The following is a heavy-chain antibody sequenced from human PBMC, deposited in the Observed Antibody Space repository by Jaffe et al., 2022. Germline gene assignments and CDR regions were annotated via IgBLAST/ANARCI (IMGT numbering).Heavy chain of an antibody. CDR3: ARILGEEYSSSWADEYYYYYYYMDV. CDR1: GGSISSYY. CDR2: IYYSGST. Sequence: QVQLQESGPGLVKPSETLSLTCTVSGGSISSYYWSWIRQPPGKGLEWIGYIYYSGSTNYNPSLKSRVTISVDTSKNQFSLKLSSVTAADTAVYYCARILGEEYSSSWADEYYYYYYYMDVWGKGTTVTVSS. D-gene: IGHD6-13*01. V-gene: IGHV4-59*01. J-gene: IGHJ6*03.